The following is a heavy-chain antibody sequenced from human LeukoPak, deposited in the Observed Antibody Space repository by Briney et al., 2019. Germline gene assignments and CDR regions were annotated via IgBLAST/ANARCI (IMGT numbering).Heavy chain of an antibody. CDR2: ISWNSGSI. V-gene: IGHV3-9*01. Sequence: GGSLRLSCAASGFTFDDYAMHWVRQAPGKGLEWVSGISWNSGSIGYADSVKGRFTIPRDNAKNSLYLQMNSLRAEDTALYYCAKAVAGLVSEYFQHWGQGTLVTVSS. J-gene: IGHJ1*01. D-gene: IGHD6-19*01. CDR3: AKAVAGLVSEYFQH. CDR1: GFTFDDYA.